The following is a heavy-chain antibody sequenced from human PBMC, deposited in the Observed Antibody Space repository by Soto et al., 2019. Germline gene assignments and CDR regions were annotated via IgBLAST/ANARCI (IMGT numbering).Heavy chain of an antibody. CDR3: ARQPSIATLTDYYYYGIDV. V-gene: IGHV5-51*01. CDR2: IYPGDSDT. D-gene: IGHD6-6*01. J-gene: IGHJ6*02. Sequence: GESLKISCKGSGYSFTSYWIGWVRQMPGKGLEWMGIIYPGDSDTRYSPSFQGQVTISADKSISTAYLQWSSLKASDTAMYYCARQPSIATLTDYYYYGIDVWGQGPTVTVSS. CDR1: GYSFTSYW.